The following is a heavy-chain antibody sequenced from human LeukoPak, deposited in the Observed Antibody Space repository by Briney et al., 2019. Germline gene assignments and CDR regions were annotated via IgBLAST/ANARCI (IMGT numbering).Heavy chain of an antibody. Sequence: SETLSLTCTVSGGSISSYYWSWIRQPPGKGLEWIGYIYYSGSTYYNPSLKSRVTISVDTSKNQFSLKLSSVTAADTAVYYCASGSGAVAGIYYYYYYMDVWGKGTTVTVSS. CDR3: ASGSGAVAGIYYYYYYMDV. V-gene: IGHV4-59*06. D-gene: IGHD6-19*01. CDR2: IYYSGST. J-gene: IGHJ6*03. CDR1: GGSISSYY.